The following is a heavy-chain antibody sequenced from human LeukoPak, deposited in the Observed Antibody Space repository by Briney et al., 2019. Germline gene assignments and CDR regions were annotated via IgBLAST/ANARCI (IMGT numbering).Heavy chain of an antibody. J-gene: IGHJ3*02. CDR2: INHSGST. D-gene: IGHD3-16*02. Sequence: TPSETLSLTCAVYGGSFSGYYWSWNRQPPGKGLEWIGEINHSGSTNYNPSLKSRVTISVDTSKNQFSLKLSSVTAADTAVYYCARHTSYYDYVWGSYRYMAGAFDIWGQGTMVTVSS. CDR1: GGSFSGYY. V-gene: IGHV4-34*01. CDR3: ARHTSYYDYVWGSYRYMAGAFDI.